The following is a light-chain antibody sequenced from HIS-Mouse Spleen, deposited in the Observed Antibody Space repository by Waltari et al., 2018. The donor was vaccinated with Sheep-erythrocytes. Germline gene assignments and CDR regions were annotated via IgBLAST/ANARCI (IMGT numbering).Light chain of an antibody. CDR3: QQYNSYSWT. J-gene: IGKJ1*01. CDR1: QSLSSW. V-gene: IGKV1-5*03. Sequence: DIQMTQSPSTLSASVQDRLPITCRASQSLSSWLAWYQQNPGKAPKLLIYKASSLESGVPSRFSGSGSGTEFTLTISSLQPDDFATYYCQQYNSYSWTFGQGTKVEIK. CDR2: KAS.